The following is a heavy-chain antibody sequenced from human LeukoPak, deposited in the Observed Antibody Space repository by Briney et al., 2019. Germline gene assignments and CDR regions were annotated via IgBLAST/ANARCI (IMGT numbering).Heavy chain of an antibody. D-gene: IGHD3-10*01. CDR2: IYTGGSA. CDR1: GFTVSINH. CDR3: ARLNGEHFDY. V-gene: IGHV3-53*01. Sequence: GGFLRLSCAAAGFTVSINHVSWVRQAPGKGLEWVSVIYTGGSAYYADSVKGRFTISRDNSKNTLYLQMNSLRAEDTAMYYCARLNGEHFDYWGLGTLVTVSS. J-gene: IGHJ4*02.